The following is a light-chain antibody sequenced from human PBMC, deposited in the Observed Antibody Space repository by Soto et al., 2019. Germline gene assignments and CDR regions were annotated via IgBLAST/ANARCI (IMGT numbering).Light chain of an antibody. CDR3: KPDGSLIT. V-gene: IGKV3-20*01. CDR2: GAS. J-gene: IGKJ5*01. CDR1: QSVSTSY. Sequence: EIVLNQSAGTLYSPPGERATLSCRASQSVSTSYLAWYQQKSRQALRLLIDGASSTATGIPDRFSGSGYGTDFTLTISRMEPEDFAVYYCKPDGSLITFGQGKRVEIK.